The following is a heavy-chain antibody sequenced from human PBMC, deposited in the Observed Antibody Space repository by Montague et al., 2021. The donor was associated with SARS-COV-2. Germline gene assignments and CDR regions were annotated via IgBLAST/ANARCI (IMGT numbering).Heavy chain of an antibody. CDR3: ATRGLDYGY. J-gene: IGHJ4*02. D-gene: IGHD6-19*01. Sequence: SLRLFCAASGLTFDTYAMSWVRQGPGQRLEWVSTISGSGSYIYYADSVKGRFSISRDNSKNTVFLQLSSLRADDTAVYSYATRGLDYGYWGQGALVVVSS. V-gene: IGHV3-23*01. CDR2: ISGSGSYI. CDR1: GLTFDTYA.